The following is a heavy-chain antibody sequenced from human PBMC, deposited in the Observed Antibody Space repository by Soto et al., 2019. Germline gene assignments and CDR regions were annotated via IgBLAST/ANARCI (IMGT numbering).Heavy chain of an antibody. J-gene: IGHJ6*02. D-gene: IGHD2-21*02. V-gene: IGHV3-7*03. CDR3: ARGSICGGDCYSDYYYYGMDV. CDR2: IKQDGGEK. Sequence: LRLSCAASGFTFSSYWMSWVRQAPGKGLEWVANIKQDGGEKYYVDSVKGRFTISRDNAKNSLYLQMNSLRAEDTAVYYCARGSICGGDCYSDYYYYGMDVWGQGTTVTVSS. CDR1: GFTFSSYW.